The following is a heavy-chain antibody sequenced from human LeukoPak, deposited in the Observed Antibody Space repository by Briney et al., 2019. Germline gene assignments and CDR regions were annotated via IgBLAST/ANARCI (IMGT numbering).Heavy chain of an antibody. Sequence: PGGSLRLSCTASGFTFRDYYVTWIRQAPGKGLEWVSYIRSTGSSTAYADSVKGRFTISRDNSKNTLYLQMNSLRVEDTAVYYCAQGHSHTAMYYWGQGTLVTVSS. V-gene: IGHV3-11*04. CDR1: GFTFRDYY. CDR2: IRSTGSST. J-gene: IGHJ4*02. CDR3: AQGHSHTAMYY. D-gene: IGHD5-18*01.